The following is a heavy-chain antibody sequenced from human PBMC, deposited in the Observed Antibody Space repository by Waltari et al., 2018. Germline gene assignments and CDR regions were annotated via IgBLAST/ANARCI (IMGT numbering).Heavy chain of an antibody. D-gene: IGHD6-6*01. V-gene: IGHV4-4*07. CDR3: ARDEGRSSSSYFDY. CDR1: GGSISSYY. CDR2: IYTRGST. Sequence: QVQLQESGPGLVKPSETLSLTCTVSGGSISSYYWSWIRQPAGKGLEWIGRIYTRGSTKYNPSLKRRVTMSVDTSKNQFSLKLSSVTAADTAVYYCARDEGRSSSSYFDYWGQGTLVTVSS. J-gene: IGHJ4*02.